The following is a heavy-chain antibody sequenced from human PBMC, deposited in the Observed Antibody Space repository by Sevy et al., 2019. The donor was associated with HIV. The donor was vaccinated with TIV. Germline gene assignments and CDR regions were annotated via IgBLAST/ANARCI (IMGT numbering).Heavy chain of an antibody. Sequence: ASVKVSCKASGGTFSSYAVHWVRQAPGQGLEWMGGIIPLFASSDYAQKFQGRVTITADESTSTAYMELSSLRSEDMAVYYCARGITMIRGGGYYFDYWGQGTLVTVSS. CDR3: ARGITMIRGGGYYFDY. CDR1: GGTFSSYA. CDR2: IIPLFASS. D-gene: IGHD3-22*01. V-gene: IGHV1-69*13. J-gene: IGHJ4*02.